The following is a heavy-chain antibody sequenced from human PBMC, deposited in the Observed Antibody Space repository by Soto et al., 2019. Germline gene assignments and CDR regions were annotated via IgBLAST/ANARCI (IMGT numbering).Heavy chain of an antibody. CDR1: GFTFDDYA. J-gene: IGHJ4*02. Sequence: GGSLRLSCAASGFTFDDYAMHWVRQAPGKGLEWVSGISWNSGSIGYADSVKGRFTISRDNAKNSLYLQMKSLRAEDTALYYCAKDKRGYSSSGIDYWGQGTLVTVSS. V-gene: IGHV3-9*01. CDR2: ISWNSGSI. CDR3: AKDKRGYSSSGIDY. D-gene: IGHD6-6*01.